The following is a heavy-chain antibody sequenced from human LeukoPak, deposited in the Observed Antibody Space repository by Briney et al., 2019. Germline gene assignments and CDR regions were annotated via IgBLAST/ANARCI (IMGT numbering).Heavy chain of an antibody. Sequence: GGSLRLSCAASGFTFSAYGMHWVRQAPGKGLELVSSISSTSDYLDHADSLKGRFTISRDNAKNSLYLQMNSLRAEDTAVYYCARDLQCGGDCHYDAFDVWGQGTMVTVSS. CDR1: GFTFSAYG. V-gene: IGHV3-21*01. CDR2: ISSTSDYL. D-gene: IGHD2-21*02. CDR3: ARDLQCGGDCHYDAFDV. J-gene: IGHJ3*01.